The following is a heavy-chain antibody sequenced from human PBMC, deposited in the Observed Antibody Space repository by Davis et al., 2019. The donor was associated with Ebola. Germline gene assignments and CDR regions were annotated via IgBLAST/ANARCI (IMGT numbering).Heavy chain of an antibody. CDR2: ISYRGST. Sequence: PSETLSLTCSVSGGSISSPGSYWTWIRQHPGQGLEWIGHISYRGSTAYNPSLRSRLTLSLETSKNYFSLKVSFVTAADTAVYYCARGDLDHLTNFGFNCWGQGTLVTVSS. J-gene: IGHJ4*02. D-gene: IGHD3-3*01. CDR3: ARGDLDHLTNFGFNC. CDR1: GGSISSPGSY. V-gene: IGHV4-31*03.